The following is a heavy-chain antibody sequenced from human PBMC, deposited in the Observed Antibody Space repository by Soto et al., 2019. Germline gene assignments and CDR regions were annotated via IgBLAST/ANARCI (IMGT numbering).Heavy chain of an antibody. V-gene: IGHV4-39*01. Sequence: SETLSLTCTVSGGSISSSSYYWGWIRQPPGKGLEWIGSIYYSGSTYYNPSLKSRVTISVDTSKNQFSLKLSSVTAADTAVYYCARTGEYYGSGSYYNVPLRRGWFDPWGQGTLVTVSS. CDR1: GGSISSSSYY. CDR2: IYYSGST. CDR3: ARTGEYYGSGSYYNVPLRRGWFDP. D-gene: IGHD3-10*01. J-gene: IGHJ5*02.